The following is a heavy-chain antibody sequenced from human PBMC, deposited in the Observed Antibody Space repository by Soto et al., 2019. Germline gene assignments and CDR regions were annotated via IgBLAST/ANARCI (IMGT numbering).Heavy chain of an antibody. CDR3: GKGGGGSGSPPPRVDF. V-gene: IGHV3-23*01. CDR1: GFTFNNYA. Sequence: EVQLLESGGGLVQPGGSLRLSCAASGFTFNNYAMTWVRQAPGKGLEWVSAISGGGDTTSYADSVKGRFTVSRDGSKNSLYLQMSGLRAEDTPLYYCGKGGGGSGSPPPRVDFWGQGPLVTVSS. CDR2: ISGGGDTT. D-gene: IGHD3-10*01. J-gene: IGHJ4*02.